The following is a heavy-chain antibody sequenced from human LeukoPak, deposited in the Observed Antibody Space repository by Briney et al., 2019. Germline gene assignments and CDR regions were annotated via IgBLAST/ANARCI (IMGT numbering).Heavy chain of an antibody. D-gene: IGHD1-26*01. J-gene: IGHJ6*02. Sequence: ASVTVSCTASGGTFSSYAISWVRQAPGQGLEWMGGIIPIFGTANYAQKFQGRVTITADESTSTAYMELSNLRSEDTAVYYCATGGSYYYYGMDVWGQGTTVTVSS. V-gene: IGHV1-69*13. CDR3: ATGGSYYYYGMDV. CDR1: GGTFSSYA. CDR2: IIPIFGTA.